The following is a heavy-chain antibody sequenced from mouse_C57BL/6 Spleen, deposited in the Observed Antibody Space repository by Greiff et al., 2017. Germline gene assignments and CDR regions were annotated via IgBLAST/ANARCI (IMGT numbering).Heavy chain of an antibody. CDR2: IHPNSGST. CDR3: AIRGDGYYYAMDY. V-gene: IGHV1-64*01. D-gene: IGHD2-3*01. J-gene: IGHJ4*01. CDR1: GYTFTSYW. Sequence: VQLQQPGAELVKPGASVKLSCKASGYTFTSYWMHWVKQRPGQGLEWIGMIHPNSGSTNYNEKFKSKATLTVDKSSSTAYMQRSSLTSEDSAVYYCAIRGDGYYYAMDYWGQGTTVTVSS.